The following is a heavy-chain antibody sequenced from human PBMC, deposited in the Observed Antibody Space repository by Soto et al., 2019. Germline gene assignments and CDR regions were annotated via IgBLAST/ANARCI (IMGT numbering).Heavy chain of an antibody. CDR1: GYSFTSQY. CDR3: ARGRGLRPGGGGTEPLDI. CDR2: INPNGGST. J-gene: IGHJ3*02. D-gene: IGHD3-16*01. Sequence: QVQLVQSGAEVEKPGASVKISCKASGYSFTSQYVHWVRQAPGQGLEWMGIINPNGGSTTYAQKFQGRVTMTGATPASTVPRELGRLTSEDPPVYYCARGRGLRPGGGGTEPLDIWGQGTMVTVAS. V-gene: IGHV1-46*03.